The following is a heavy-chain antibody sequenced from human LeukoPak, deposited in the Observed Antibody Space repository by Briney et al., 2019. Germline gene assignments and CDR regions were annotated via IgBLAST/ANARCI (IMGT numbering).Heavy chain of an antibody. Sequence: ASVKVSCKASGYTFTSYYMHWVRQAPGQGLEWMRIINPSGGSTSYAQKFQGRVTMTRDTSTSTVYMELSSLRSEDTAVYYCARVPLRTYYDFWSGSVAAGDHWGQGTLVTVSS. CDR2: INPSGGST. J-gene: IGHJ4*02. CDR3: ARVPLRTYYDFWSGSVAAGDH. D-gene: IGHD3-3*01. V-gene: IGHV1-46*01. CDR1: GYTFTSYY.